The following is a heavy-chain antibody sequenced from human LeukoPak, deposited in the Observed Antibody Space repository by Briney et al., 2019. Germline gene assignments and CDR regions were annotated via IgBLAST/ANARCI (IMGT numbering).Heavy chain of an antibody. CDR1: GYTFTDYY. CDR2: INPNSGGT. Sequence: ASVKVSCKASGYTFTDYYMHWVRLAPGPGLEWMGWINPNSGGTNYAQKFQGRVTMTRDTSISTAYMELSRLRSDDTAVYYCARVSALYGMDVWGQGTTVTVSS. V-gene: IGHV1-2*02. D-gene: IGHD2-21*01. J-gene: IGHJ6*02. CDR3: ARVSALYGMDV.